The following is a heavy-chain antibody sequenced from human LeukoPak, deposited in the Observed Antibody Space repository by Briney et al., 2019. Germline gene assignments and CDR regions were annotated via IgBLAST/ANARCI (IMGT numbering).Heavy chain of an antibody. CDR2: IYHSGST. J-gene: IGHJ3*02. D-gene: IGHD3-22*01. Sequence: SETLSLTCAVSGGSISSGGYSWSWIRQPPGKGLEWIGYIYHSGSTYYNPSLKSRVTISVDRSKNQFSLKLSSVTAADTAVYYCARARGPYYHDSSGDAFDIWGQGTMVTVSS. V-gene: IGHV4-30-2*01. CDR3: ARARGPYYHDSSGDAFDI. CDR1: GGSISSGGYS.